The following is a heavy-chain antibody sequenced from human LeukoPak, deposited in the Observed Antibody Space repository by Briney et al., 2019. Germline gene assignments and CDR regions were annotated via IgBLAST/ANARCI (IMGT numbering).Heavy chain of an antibody. Sequence: PSETLSLTCTVSGGSISSYYWSWIRQPAGKGLEWIGRIYTSGSTNYNPSLKSRVTMSVDTSKNQFSLKLSSVTAADTAVYYCARDREYYDFWSGSDYYYYYMDVWGKGTTVTISS. CDR2: IYTSGST. V-gene: IGHV4-4*07. CDR3: ARDREYYDFWSGSDYYYYYMDV. CDR1: GGSISSYY. D-gene: IGHD3-3*01. J-gene: IGHJ6*03.